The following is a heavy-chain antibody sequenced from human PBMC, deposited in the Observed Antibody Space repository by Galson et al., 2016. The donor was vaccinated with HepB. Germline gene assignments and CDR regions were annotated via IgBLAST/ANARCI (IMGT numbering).Heavy chain of an antibody. D-gene: IGHD3-3*01. Sequence: SLRLSCAASGFTFRSYAMSWVRQAPGKGLEWVANIKQDGSEKYYVDSVKGRFTISRDNARNSLYLQMNSLRAEDTAVYYCASHISARFLEGLSQFDYWGQGTLVTVSS. CDR3: ASHISARFLEGLSQFDY. CDR1: GFTFRSYA. V-gene: IGHV3-7*01. J-gene: IGHJ4*02. CDR2: IKQDGSEK.